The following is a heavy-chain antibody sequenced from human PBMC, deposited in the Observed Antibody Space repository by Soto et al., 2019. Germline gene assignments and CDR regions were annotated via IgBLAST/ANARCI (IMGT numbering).Heavy chain of an antibody. CDR1: GYSFTSYW. CDR2: IYPGDSDT. D-gene: IGHD3-22*01. Sequence: PGESLKISCKGSGYSFTSYWIGWVRQMPGKGLEWMGIIYPGDSDTRYSPSFQGQVTISADKSISTAYLQWSSLKASDTAMYYCARHGRYYDSSGYYYEGPWFDPWGQGTLVPVSS. V-gene: IGHV5-51*01. J-gene: IGHJ5*02. CDR3: ARHGRYYDSSGYYYEGPWFDP.